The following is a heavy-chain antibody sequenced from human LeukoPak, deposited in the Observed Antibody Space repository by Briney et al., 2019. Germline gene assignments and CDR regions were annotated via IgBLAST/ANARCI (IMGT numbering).Heavy chain of an antibody. V-gene: IGHV3-7*03. CDR3: AKDVRAYSYGFVVDY. D-gene: IGHD5-18*01. CDR2: IKQDGSEK. CDR1: GFTFSSYC. Sequence: GGSLRLSCAASGFTFSSYCMSWVRQAPGKGLEWVANIKQDGSEKYYVDSVKGRFTISRDNAKNSLYLQMNSLRAEDTAVYYCAKDVRAYSYGFVVDYWGQGTLVTVSS. J-gene: IGHJ4*02.